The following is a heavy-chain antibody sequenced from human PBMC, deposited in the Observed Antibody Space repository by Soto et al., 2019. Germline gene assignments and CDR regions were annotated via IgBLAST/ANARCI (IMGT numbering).Heavy chain of an antibody. J-gene: IGHJ6*02. D-gene: IGHD1-26*01. CDR1: GYTFTSYG. CDR3: ARDKWEPRRGWSGMDV. V-gene: IGHV1-18*04. CDR2: ISAYNGNT. Sequence: EASVKVSCKXSGYTFTSYGISWVRQAPGQGLEWMGWISAYNGNTNYAQKLQGGVTMTTDTSTSTAYMELRSLRSDDTAVYYCARDKWEPRRGWSGMDVWGQGTTVTVS.